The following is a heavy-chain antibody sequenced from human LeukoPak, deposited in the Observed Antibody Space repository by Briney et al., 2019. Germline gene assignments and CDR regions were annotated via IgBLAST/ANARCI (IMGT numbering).Heavy chain of an antibody. V-gene: IGHV1-2*02. Sequence: ASVKVSCKASGYTFTDYYMHWVRQAPGQGFEWMGWINPNGGDTNYAQKFQGRVTMTRDTSISTAHMEVSRLRSDDTAVYYCARANFLYCSSSTCLFDYWGQGTLVTVAS. D-gene: IGHD2-2*01. CDR3: ARANFLYCSSSTCLFDY. J-gene: IGHJ4*02. CDR2: INPNGGDT. CDR1: GYTFTDYY.